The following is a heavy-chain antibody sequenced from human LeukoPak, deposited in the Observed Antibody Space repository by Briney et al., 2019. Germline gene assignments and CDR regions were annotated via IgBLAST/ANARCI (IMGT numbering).Heavy chain of an antibody. Sequence: PSETLSLTCAVYGGSFSGYYWSWIRQPPGRGLEWIGEIIHSGSTNYNPSLKSRVTISVDTSKNQFSLKLSSVTAADTAVYYCARAHYCSSTSCYSHGYGYWGQGTLVTVSS. CDR1: GGSFSGYY. D-gene: IGHD2-2*01. J-gene: IGHJ4*02. CDR3: ARAHYCSSTSCYSHGYGY. CDR2: IIHSGST. V-gene: IGHV4-34*12.